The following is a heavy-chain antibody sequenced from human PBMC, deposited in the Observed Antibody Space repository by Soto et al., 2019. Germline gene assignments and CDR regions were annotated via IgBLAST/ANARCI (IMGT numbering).Heavy chain of an antibody. CDR2: IRSKANSYAT. J-gene: IGHJ3*02. Sequence: GGSLRLSCAASGFTFSGSAMHWVRQASGKGLEWVGRIRSKANSYATAYAASVKGRFTISRDDSKNTAYLQMNSLKTEDTAVNYCTRRTLELYCTNGVCPTISSPNHDAFDIWGQGTMVTVSS. CDR3: TRRTLELYCTNGVCPTISSPNHDAFDI. CDR1: GFTFSGSA. V-gene: IGHV3-73*01. D-gene: IGHD2-8*01.